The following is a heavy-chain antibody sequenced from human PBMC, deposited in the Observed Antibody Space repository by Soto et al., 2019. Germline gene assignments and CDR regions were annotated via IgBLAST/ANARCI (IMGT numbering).Heavy chain of an antibody. CDR1: GISLSTSGVG. Sequence: SGPTLVNPTQTLTLTCTLSGISLSTSGVGLGWIRQTPGKALEWLALVYWNDDKHYSPSLKSRLTITKDTSKNQAILTMTNMDPVDTATYYCARGLATLPVFAFDIWGQGTVVTVSS. CDR3: ARGLATLPVFAFDI. J-gene: IGHJ3*02. V-gene: IGHV2-5*01. CDR2: VYWNDDK. D-gene: IGHD1-1*01.